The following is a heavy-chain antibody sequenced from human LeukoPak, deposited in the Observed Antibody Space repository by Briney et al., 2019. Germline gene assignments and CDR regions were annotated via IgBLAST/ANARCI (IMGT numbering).Heavy chain of an antibody. J-gene: IGHJ6*03. CDR3: ARTPYYYYMAV. Sequence: SETLPLTCTVSGDSISSYYWSWIRQPPGKGLEWIGYIYYSGSANYNPSLKSRVTISVDTSKKQFSLKLSSVTAADTAVYYCARTPYYYYMAVWGKGTTVTVSS. CDR2: IYYSGSA. V-gene: IGHV4-59*01. CDR1: GDSISSYY.